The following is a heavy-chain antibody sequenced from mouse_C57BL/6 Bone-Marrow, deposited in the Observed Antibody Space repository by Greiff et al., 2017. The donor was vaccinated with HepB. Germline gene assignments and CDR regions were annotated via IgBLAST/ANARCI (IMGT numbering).Heavy chain of an antibody. CDR2: INPSTGGT. CDR1: GYSFTGYY. D-gene: IGHD3-2*02. V-gene: IGHV1-42*01. Sequence: EVKLVESGPELVKPGASVKISCKASGYSFTGYYMNWVKQSPEKSLEWIGEINPSTGGTTYNQKFKAKATLTVDKSSSTAYMQLKSLTSEDSAVYYCARTYRQLRLRGKAMDYWGQGTSVTVSS. J-gene: IGHJ4*01. CDR3: ARTYRQLRLRGKAMDY.